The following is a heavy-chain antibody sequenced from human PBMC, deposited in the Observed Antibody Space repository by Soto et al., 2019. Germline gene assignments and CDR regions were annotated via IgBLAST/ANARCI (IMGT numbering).Heavy chain of an antibody. Sequence: ASVKVSCKASGYAFTSYYMHWVRQAPGQGLEWMGIINPSGGSTSYAQKFQGRVTMTRDTSTSTVYMELSSLRSEDTAVYYCARVGMTTVTMDYWGQGTLVTVSS. CDR2: INPSGGST. CDR1: GYAFTSYY. J-gene: IGHJ4*02. CDR3: ARVGMTTVTMDY. V-gene: IGHV1-46*01. D-gene: IGHD4-17*01.